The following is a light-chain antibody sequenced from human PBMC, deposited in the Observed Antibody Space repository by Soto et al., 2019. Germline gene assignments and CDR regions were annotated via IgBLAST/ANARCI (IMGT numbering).Light chain of an antibody. CDR3: QQYNSYT. V-gene: IGKV1-5*03. J-gene: IGKJ2*01. CDR1: QSISSW. Sequence: DIQMTQSPSTLSASVGDRVTITCRASQSISSWLDWYQQKPGKAPKLLIYKASSLESGVPSRFSGSGSGTEFTITISSLQPDDFATYYCQQYNSYTFGQGTKLEIK. CDR2: KAS.